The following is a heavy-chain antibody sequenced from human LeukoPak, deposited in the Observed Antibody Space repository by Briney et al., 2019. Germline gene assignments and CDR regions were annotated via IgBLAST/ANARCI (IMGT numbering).Heavy chain of an antibody. CDR1: GGTFSSYA. Sequence: GASVKVSCKASGGTFSSYAISWVRQAPGQGLERVGRIIPIFGIANYAQKFQGRVTITADKSTSTAYMELSSLRSEDTAVYYCARVVAAAGLDYWGQGTLVTVSS. CDR3: ARVVAAAGLDY. CDR2: IIPIFGIA. D-gene: IGHD6-13*01. J-gene: IGHJ4*02. V-gene: IGHV1-69*04.